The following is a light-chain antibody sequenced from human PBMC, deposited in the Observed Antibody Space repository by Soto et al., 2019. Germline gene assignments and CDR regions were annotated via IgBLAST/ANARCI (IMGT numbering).Light chain of an antibody. Sequence: AIQLTQSPSSLSASVGDRITITCRASQDISNDLGWFQKKPGKAPKILIYAASILQTGVPSRFSGSGSGTDFNLTISRLETEDFAVFYCQHYDSLTITFGQGTRLEIK. CDR1: QDISND. CDR2: AAS. J-gene: IGKJ5*01. CDR3: QHYDSLTIT. V-gene: IGKV1-6*02.